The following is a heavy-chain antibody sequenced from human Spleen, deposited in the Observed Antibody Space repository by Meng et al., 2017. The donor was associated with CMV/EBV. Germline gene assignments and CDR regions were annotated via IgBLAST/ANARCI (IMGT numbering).Heavy chain of an antibody. V-gene: IGHV1-24*01. CDR1: GYSLTELS. Sequence: ASVKVSCKVSGYSLTELSIQWVRQAPGKGLQWMGGFDPEDGETIYAQTFQGRVTMTEDTSTDTAYMELSSLRSEDTAVYYCATANLWSGFPDWGQGTLVTVSS. CDR3: ATANLWSGFPD. J-gene: IGHJ4*02. D-gene: IGHD3-3*01. CDR2: FDPEDGET.